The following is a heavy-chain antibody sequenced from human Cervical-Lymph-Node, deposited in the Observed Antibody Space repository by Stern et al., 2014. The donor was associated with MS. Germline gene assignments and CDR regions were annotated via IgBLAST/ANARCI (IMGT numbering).Heavy chain of an antibody. V-gene: IGHV4-31*03. CDR3: ARSHYYDSSGYYHGSAFDI. CDR2: IYYSGST. J-gene: IGHJ3*02. D-gene: IGHD3-22*01. CDR1: GGSISRGNYY. Sequence: VQLVESGPGLVKPSQTLSLTCTVSGGSISRGNYYWSWIRQHPGKGLECIGYIYYSGSTYYNPSLKSRVTISVDTSKNQFSLKLSSVTAADTAVYYCARSHYYDSSGYYHGSAFDIWGQGTMVTVSS.